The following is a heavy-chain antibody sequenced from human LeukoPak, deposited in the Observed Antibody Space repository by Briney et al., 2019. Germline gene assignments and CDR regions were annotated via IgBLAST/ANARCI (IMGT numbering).Heavy chain of an antibody. Sequence: GGSLRLSCAASGFTFSSYSMTWVSQAPGKGLEWVSSISSSSSYIYYADSVKGRFTISRDNAKNSLYLQMNSLRAEDTAVYYCARYYYDSSGYYVAFDYWGQGTLVTVSS. CDR2: ISSSSSYI. J-gene: IGHJ4*02. CDR1: GFTFSSYS. D-gene: IGHD3-22*01. V-gene: IGHV3-21*01. CDR3: ARYYYDSSGYYVAFDY.